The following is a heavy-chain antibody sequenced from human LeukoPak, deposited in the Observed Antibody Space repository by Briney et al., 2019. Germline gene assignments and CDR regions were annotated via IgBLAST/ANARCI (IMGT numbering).Heavy chain of an antibody. Sequence: SETLSLTCTVSGGSISSSSYYWGWIRQPPGKGLEWIGSIYYSGSTYYNPSLKSRVTISVDTSKNQFSQKLSSVTAADTAVYYCARDIYGDYLYYFDYWGQGTLVTVSS. J-gene: IGHJ4*02. D-gene: IGHD4-17*01. CDR2: IYYSGST. CDR3: ARDIYGDYLYYFDY. V-gene: IGHV4-39*07. CDR1: GGSISSSSYY.